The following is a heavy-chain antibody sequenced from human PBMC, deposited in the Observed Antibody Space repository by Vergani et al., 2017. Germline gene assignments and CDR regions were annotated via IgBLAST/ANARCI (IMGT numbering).Heavy chain of an antibody. CDR1: GGSFSGYY. J-gene: IGHJ4*02. D-gene: IGHD3-9*01. Sequence: QVQLQQWGAGLLKPSETLSLTCAVYGGSFSGYYWSWIRQPPGKGLEWIGRIYTSGSTNYNPSLKSRVTMSVDTSKNQFSLKLSSVTAADTAVYYCARSPTDYDILTGYYPTVFDYWGQGTLVTVSS. V-gene: IGHV4-59*10. CDR2: IYTSGST. CDR3: ARSPTDYDILTGYYPTVFDY.